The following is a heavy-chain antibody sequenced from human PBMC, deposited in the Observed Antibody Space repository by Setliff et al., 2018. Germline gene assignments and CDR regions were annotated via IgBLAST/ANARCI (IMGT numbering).Heavy chain of an antibody. CDR1: GGTFSSYA. V-gene: IGHV1-69*13. CDR3: ARVLEPNYDILTGYYYYCYYGMDV. J-gene: IGHJ6*02. CDR2: IIPIFGTA. Sequence: GASVKVSCKAPGGTFSSYAISWVRQAPGQGHEWMGRIIPIFGTANYAQKFQGRVTITANESTSTGYMELSSLRSEDTAVYYCARVLEPNYDILTGYYYYCYYGMDVWGQGTTVTVSS. D-gene: IGHD3-9*01.